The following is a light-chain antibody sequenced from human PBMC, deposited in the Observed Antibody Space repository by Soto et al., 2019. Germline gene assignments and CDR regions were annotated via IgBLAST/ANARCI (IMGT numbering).Light chain of an antibody. Sequence: AIRMTQSPSSFSASTGDRVTITCRASQDISTYLAWYQQRPGKSPKVLIYAASTLQTGVPSRFSGTGSGIYFTLTSSGLQSEDFATCSCQQYYSYPRTFGQGTKVEIK. J-gene: IGKJ1*01. CDR2: AAS. V-gene: IGKV1-8*01. CDR1: QDISTY. CDR3: QQYYSYPRT.